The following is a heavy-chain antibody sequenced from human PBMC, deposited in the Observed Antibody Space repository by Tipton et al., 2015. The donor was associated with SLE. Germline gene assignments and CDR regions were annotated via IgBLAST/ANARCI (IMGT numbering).Heavy chain of an antibody. CDR2: IWYDASKE. J-gene: IGHJ4*02. CDR1: GFTFSSFG. V-gene: IGHV3-33*01. CDR3: ARGKYYFDY. Sequence: SLRLSCAASGFTFSSFGMHWVRQGPGKGLEWVAVIWYDASKEYYADSVKGRFTISRDNSKNAVFLQVNSLRAEDTAVYYCARGKYYFDYWGQGALVTVSS.